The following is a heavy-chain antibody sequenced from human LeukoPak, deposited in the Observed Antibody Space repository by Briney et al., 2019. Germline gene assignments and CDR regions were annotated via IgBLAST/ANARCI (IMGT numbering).Heavy chain of an antibody. CDR3: AKRSGVSYGYFDY. CDR1: GFHFSAYD. CDR2: IPGSGDST. V-gene: IGHV3-23*01. J-gene: IGHJ4*02. D-gene: IGHD1-26*01. Sequence: GGSLRLSCAASGFHFSAYDMHWVRQAPGKGLEWVSAIPGSGDSTNYADSVKGRFTISRDNSKNTLYLQMNSLRAEDTAVYYCAKRSGVSYGYFDYWGQGTLVTVSS.